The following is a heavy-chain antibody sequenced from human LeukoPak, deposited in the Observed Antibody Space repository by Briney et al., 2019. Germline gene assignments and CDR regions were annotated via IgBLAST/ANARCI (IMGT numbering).Heavy chain of an antibody. CDR2: ISSIRRYI. CDR1: GFTPSSYS. CDR3: ARLILYPI. J-gene: IGHJ3*02. D-gene: IGHD2-8*01. V-gene: IGHV3-21*01. Sequence: GGSLRLSCAASGFTPSSYSTNWVRPVPGEGLEWVSSISSIRRYIYYADSVKGSFSISTDNATNSLYLQMDIRRAEDTAVCYWARLILYPIWGQGTMVTVSS.